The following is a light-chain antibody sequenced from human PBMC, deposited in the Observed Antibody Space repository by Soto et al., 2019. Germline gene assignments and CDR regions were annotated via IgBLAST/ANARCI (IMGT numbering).Light chain of an antibody. CDR3: QQHKSYPVT. CDR1: QNIDIW. V-gene: IGKV1-5*01. J-gene: IGKJ4*01. Sequence: DIQMTQSPSTLSASVGDSVTITCRSSQNIDIWLSWYQVRPGRAPRLLVYDASNSKSGVPSRFSGSGSGTEFTLTISSLQPDDFASYYCQQHKSYPVTFGGGTKVEIK. CDR2: DAS.